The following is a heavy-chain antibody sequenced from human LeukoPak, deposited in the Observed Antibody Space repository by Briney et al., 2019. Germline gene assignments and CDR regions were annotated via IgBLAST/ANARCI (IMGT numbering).Heavy chain of an antibody. V-gene: IGHV1-69*04. CDR3: AREPGISGDYNFDYGMDV. J-gene: IGHJ6*02. D-gene: IGHD2-21*02. Sequence: SVTVSCKASGGTFSSYAISWVRQAPGQGLEWMGRIIPILGIANYAQKFQGRVTITADKSTSTAYMELSSLRSEDTAVYYCAREPGISGDYNFDYGMDVWGQGTTVTVSS. CDR1: GGTFSSYA. CDR2: IIPILGIA.